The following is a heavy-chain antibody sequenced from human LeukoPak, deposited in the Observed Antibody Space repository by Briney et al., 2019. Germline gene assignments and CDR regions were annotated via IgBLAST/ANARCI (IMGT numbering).Heavy chain of an antibody. Sequence: CEDYVKGRFTISRDNSERTVSLQMSSLTPDDTGVYYCAKDRGTIFDILNIDFDLWGQGALVTVSS. D-gene: IGHD3-3*02. CDR3: AKDRGTIFDILNIDFDL. V-gene: IGHV3-30*02. J-gene: IGHJ4*02.